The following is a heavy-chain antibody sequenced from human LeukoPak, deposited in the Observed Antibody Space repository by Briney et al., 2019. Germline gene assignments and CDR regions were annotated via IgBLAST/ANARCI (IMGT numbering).Heavy chain of an antibody. CDR3: ARGRGYGDYGLRYFDY. CDR1: GYTFTSYF. CDR2: VNPSGGST. J-gene: IGHJ4*02. Sequence: ASVKVSCTASGYTFTSYFIHWVRQAPGQGLDWMGIVNPSGGSTIYAQKFQGRVTMTRDTSTSTVHMELSSLRSEDTAVYYCARGRGYGDYGLRYFDYWGQGTLVTVSS. D-gene: IGHD4-17*01. V-gene: IGHV1-46*01.